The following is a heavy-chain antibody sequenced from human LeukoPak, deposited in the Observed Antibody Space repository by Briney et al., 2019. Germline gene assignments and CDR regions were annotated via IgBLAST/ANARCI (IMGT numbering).Heavy chain of an antibody. CDR2: ISAYNGNT. Sequence: GASVKVSCKASGYTFTSYGISWVRQAPGQGLEWMGWISAYNGNTNYAQKLQGRVTMTTDTSTSTAYMELRSLRSVDTAVYYCARDIWGSGEYAFDIWGQGTMVTVSS. V-gene: IGHV1-18*01. CDR3: ARDIWGSGEYAFDI. D-gene: IGHD7-27*01. CDR1: GYTFTSYG. J-gene: IGHJ3*02.